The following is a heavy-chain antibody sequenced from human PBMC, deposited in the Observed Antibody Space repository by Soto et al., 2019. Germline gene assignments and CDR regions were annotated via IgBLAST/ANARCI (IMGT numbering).Heavy chain of an antibody. V-gene: IGHV1-46*01. CDR3: ATRDPGHY. CDR2: ISPDGGRT. J-gene: IGHJ4*02. CDR1: GCTFTTYY. Sequence: GEAGKVCCEATGCTFTTYYMHWVRQAPGQGLEWMGIISPDGGRTSYAQKFQGRVTMTRDTSTSTVYMELSSLRSEDTAVYYCATRDPGHYWGQGTLVTVSS.